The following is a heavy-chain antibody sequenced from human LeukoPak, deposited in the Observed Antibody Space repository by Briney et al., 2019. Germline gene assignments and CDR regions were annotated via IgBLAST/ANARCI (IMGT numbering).Heavy chain of an antibody. J-gene: IGHJ5*02. CDR2: IYYSGNT. V-gene: IGHV4-59*01. CDR1: GGAISSDY. CDR3: AALSYYGSGSYYNWFDP. D-gene: IGHD3-10*01. Sequence: SETLSLTCTVSGGAISSDYWSWIRQPPGKGLEWIGNIYYSGNTNYNPSLKSRVTISVETSKNQFSLKLSSVTAADTAVYYCAALSYYGSGSYYNWFDPWGQGTLVTVSS.